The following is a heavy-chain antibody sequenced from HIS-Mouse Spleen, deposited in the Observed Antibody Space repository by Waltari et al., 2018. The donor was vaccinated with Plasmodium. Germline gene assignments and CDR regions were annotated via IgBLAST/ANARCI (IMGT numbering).Heavy chain of an antibody. CDR2: ISSSSSYI. V-gene: IGHV3-21*01. J-gene: IGHJ4*02. Sequence: EVQLVESGGGLVKPGGSLRLSCAASGFTFSSYSVNWVRQAPGKGLEGVSSISSSSSYIYYADSVKGRFTISRDNAKNSLYLQMNSLRAEDTAVYYCARESSSSWYFDYWGQGTLVTVSS. CDR3: ARESSSSWYFDY. CDR1: GFTFSSYS. D-gene: IGHD6-13*01.